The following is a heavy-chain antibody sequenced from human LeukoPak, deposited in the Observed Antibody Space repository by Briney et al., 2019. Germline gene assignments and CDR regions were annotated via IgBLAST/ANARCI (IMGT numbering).Heavy chain of an antibody. CDR2: IYSGGST. CDR1: GFTVSRNY. V-gene: IGHV3-66*01. D-gene: IGHD5-12*01. J-gene: IGHJ4*02. CDR3: AIRKSGNAIDY. Sequence: GGSLRLSCAVSGFTVSRNYMSWVRQAPGKGLEWVSVIYSGGSTYYADSVKGRFSISRDKSKNTLYLQMNSLRAEDTAVYYCAIRKSGNAIDYWGQGTLVTVSS.